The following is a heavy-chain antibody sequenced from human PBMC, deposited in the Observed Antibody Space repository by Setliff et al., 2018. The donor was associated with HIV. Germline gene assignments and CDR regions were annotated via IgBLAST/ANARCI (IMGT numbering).Heavy chain of an antibody. CDR3: ARGFLRSRRRWFDP. Sequence: SETLSLTCVVSGYSISSGYYWGWIRQPPGNGLEWIGEINHSGSTKYNPSLKSRVTISLDTSKNQFSLRLSSVTAADTAVYYCARGFLRSRRRWFDPWGQGTLVTVSS. V-gene: IGHV4-38-2*01. J-gene: IGHJ5*02. CDR2: INHSGST. CDR1: GYSISSGYY. D-gene: IGHD4-17*01.